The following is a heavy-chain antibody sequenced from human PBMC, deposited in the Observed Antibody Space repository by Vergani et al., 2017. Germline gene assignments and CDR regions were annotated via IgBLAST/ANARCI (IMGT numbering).Heavy chain of an antibody. D-gene: IGHD2-21*01. CDR1: GFSFGNAW. Sequence: EVQLVESGGGIVKPGGSLRLSCVASGFSFGNAWMNWVRRTPGKGLEWVGRIKSTFDRGTTDYAAAVKGRFTISRDDSKNTLFLQMNGLKTEDIGVYYCTTDPRDCGDGSCYWLRDHHYYGMDVWGQGTTVTVSS. V-gene: IGHV3-15*07. CDR2: IKSTFDRGTT. J-gene: IGHJ6*02. CDR3: TTDPRDCGDGSCYWLRDHHYYGMDV.